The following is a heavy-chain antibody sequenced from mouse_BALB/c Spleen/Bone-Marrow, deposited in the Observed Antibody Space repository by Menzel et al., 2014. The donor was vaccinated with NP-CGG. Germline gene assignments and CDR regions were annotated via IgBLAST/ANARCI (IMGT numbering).Heavy chain of an antibody. Sequence: VQLQQSGAELVMPGASVKMSCKASGYTFTDYWMHWVKQRPGRGLEWIGAIDTSDSYTSYNQKFKGKATLTVDESSSTAYMQLSSLTSEDSAVYYCARSDYRYDPFAYWGQGTLVTVSA. CDR2: IDTSDSYT. D-gene: IGHD2-14*01. CDR3: ARSDYRYDPFAY. V-gene: IGHV1-69*01. J-gene: IGHJ3*01. CDR1: GYTFTDYW.